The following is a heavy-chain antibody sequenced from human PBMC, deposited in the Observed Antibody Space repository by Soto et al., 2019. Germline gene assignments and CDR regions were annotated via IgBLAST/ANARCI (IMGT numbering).Heavy chain of an antibody. CDR2: IYYGGST. J-gene: IGHJ6*02. V-gene: IGHV4-31*03. D-gene: IGHD3-10*01. CDR3: ARDLYGSGSYYYYYYGMKL. Sequence: SETLSLTFTVPGGSISRGGYYWSWMRQHPGKGLEWIGNIYYGGSTYYNPSLKSRVTISVDTSKNQFSLKLSSVTAADTAVYYCARDLYGSGSYYYYYYGMKLWGQGTTVTVSS. CDR1: GGSISRGGYY.